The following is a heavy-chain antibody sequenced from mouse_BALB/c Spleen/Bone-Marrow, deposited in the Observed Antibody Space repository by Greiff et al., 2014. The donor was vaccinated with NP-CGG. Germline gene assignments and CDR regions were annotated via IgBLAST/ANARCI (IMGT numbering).Heavy chain of an antibody. Sequence: VQLQQSGPELVKPGASVKMSCKASGCTFTSYIMHWVKQKPGQGLEWIGYINPYNDDTKYNEKFKGKATLTSDKPSSTAYMELSSLTSEDSAVYYCARSYGSPFDYWGQGTTLTVSS. D-gene: IGHD1-1*01. J-gene: IGHJ2*01. CDR3: ARSYGSPFDY. CDR1: GCTFTSYI. CDR2: INPYNDDT. V-gene: IGHV1-14*01.